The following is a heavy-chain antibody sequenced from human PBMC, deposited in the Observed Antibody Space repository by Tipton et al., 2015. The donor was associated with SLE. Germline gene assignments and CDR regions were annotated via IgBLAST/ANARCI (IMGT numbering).Heavy chain of an antibody. CDR3: AKSGGSYYNWYFDL. CDR1: GFTFSSYG. V-gene: IGHV3-30*02. D-gene: IGHD3-10*01. CDR2: IRYDGSNK. Sequence: SLRLSCAASGFTFSSYGMHWVRQAPGKGLEWVAFIRYDGSNKYYADPVKGRFTISRDNSKNTLYLQMNSLRAEDTAVYYCAKSGGSYYNWYFDLWGRGTLVTVSS. J-gene: IGHJ2*01.